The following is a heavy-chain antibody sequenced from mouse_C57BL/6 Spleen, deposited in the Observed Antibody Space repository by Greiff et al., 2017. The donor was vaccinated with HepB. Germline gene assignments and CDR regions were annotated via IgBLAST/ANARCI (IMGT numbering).Heavy chain of an antibody. Sequence: QVQLQQPGAELVRPGSSVKLSCKASGYTFTSYWMHWVKQRPIQGLEWIGNIDPSDSETHYNQKFKGKATLTVDTSSSTAYMQLSSLTSEDSAVYYCARSGGLRWGFAYWGQGTLVTVSA. CDR3: ARSGGLRWGFAY. V-gene: IGHV1-52*01. J-gene: IGHJ3*01. CDR2: IDPSDSET. CDR1: GYTFTSYW. D-gene: IGHD2-4*01.